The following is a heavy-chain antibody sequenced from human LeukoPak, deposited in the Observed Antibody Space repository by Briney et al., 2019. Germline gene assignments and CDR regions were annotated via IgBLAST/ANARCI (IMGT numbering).Heavy chain of an antibody. D-gene: IGHD3-10*02. CDR3: AREIGVSGELSSVYYYYMDV. Sequence: GGSLRLSCAASGFTLSRYWMHWVRQAPGKGLVWVSRNNRDGSSTNYADYVKGRFTTSRDNDKNTLYLQMNSLRAEDTAVYYCAREIGVSGELSSVYYYYMDVWGKGTTVTVSS. CDR2: NNRDGSST. CDR1: GFTLSRYW. V-gene: IGHV3-74*01. J-gene: IGHJ6*03.